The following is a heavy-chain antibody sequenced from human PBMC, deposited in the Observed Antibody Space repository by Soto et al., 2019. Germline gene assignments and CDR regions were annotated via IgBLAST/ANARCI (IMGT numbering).Heavy chain of an antibody. J-gene: IGHJ6*02. D-gene: IGHD3-22*01. CDR2: IYYSGST. V-gene: IGHV4-61*01. CDR3: ARDRAVVVITTPYYYGMDV. CDR1: GGSVSSGSYY. Sequence: PSETLSLTCTVSGGSVSSGSYYWSWIRQPPGKGLEWIGYIYYSGSTNYNPSLKSRVTISVDTSKNQFSLKLSSVTAADTAVYYCARDRAVVVITTPYYYGMDVWGQGTTVTVSS.